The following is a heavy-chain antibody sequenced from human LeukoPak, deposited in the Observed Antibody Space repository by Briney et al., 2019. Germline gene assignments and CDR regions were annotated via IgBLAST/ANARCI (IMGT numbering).Heavy chain of an antibody. V-gene: IGHV3-23*01. CDR1: GFTFSSNA. CDR2: ISSSGGST. CDR3: ASGSSSWFDAFDI. J-gene: IGHJ3*02. D-gene: IGHD6-13*01. Sequence: GGSLRLSCAASGFTFSSNAMTWVRQAPGKGLEWVSSISSSGGSTYYADSVRGRFTISRDNSKNTLYLQMNSLRAEDTAVYYCASGSSSWFDAFDIWGQGTMVTVSS.